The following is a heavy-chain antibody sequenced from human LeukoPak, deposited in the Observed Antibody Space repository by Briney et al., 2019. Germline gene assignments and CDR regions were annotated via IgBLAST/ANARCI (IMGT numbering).Heavy chain of an antibody. D-gene: IGHD5-24*01. CDR1: GFTFSSYA. CDR2: ISNDERNK. Sequence: GGSLRLSCAASGFTFSSYAMHWVRQAPGKGLEWAAVISNDERNKYYTDSVKGRFTISRDNSKNTVYLQMNSLRTEDTAVYYCARPSPPGDGYNPCDYWGPGALVIVSS. CDR3: ARPSPPGDGYNPCDY. V-gene: IGHV3-30*04. J-gene: IGHJ4*02.